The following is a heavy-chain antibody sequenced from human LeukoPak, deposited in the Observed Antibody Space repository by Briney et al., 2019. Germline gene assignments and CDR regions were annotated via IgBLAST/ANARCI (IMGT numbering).Heavy chain of an antibody. J-gene: IGHJ5*02. CDR2: INPSGGST. CDR1: GYTFTRYY. Sequence: ASVKVSCKASGYTFTRYYMHWVRQGPGQGLEWMGIINPSGGSTSYAQKFQGRVTMTRDMSTSTVYMELSSLRSEDTAVYYCARGKVVTAIYNWFDPWGQGTLVTVSS. D-gene: IGHD2-21*02. CDR3: ARGKVVTAIYNWFDP. V-gene: IGHV1-46*01.